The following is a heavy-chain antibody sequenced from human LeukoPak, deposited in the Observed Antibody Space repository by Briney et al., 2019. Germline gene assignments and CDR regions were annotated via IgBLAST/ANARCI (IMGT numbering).Heavy chain of an antibody. CDR1: GVSIRSGESY. Sequence: PSQTLSLTCTVSGVSIRSGESYWGWIRQPPGKGLEWIACVSSSGTTYYNPSLKSRVSISLDTSGNQLSLKLSPVTAADTAVYYCSRSTGGLDSWGQGTLVSVSS. CDR3: SRSTGGLDS. J-gene: IGHJ4*02. D-gene: IGHD2-8*02. V-gene: IGHV4-30-4*01. CDR2: VSSSGTT.